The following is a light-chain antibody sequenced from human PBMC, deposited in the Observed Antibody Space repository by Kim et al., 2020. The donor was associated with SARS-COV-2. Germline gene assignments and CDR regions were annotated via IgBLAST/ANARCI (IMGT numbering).Light chain of an antibody. CDR1: QSVSSY. Sequence: SLSAGESAPLSCRARQSVSSYLAWYQQKPGQAPRLLIYDASNRATGIPARFSGSGSGTDFTLTISSLEPEDFAVYYWQQRSNWITFGQGTRLEIK. CDR2: DAS. CDR3: QQRSNWIT. J-gene: IGKJ5*01. V-gene: IGKV3-11*01.